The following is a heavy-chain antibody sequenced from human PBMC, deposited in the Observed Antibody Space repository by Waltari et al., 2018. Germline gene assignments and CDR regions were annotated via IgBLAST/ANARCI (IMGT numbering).Heavy chain of an antibody. CDR2: INTNTGNP. D-gene: IGHD2-2*01. V-gene: IGHV7-4-1*02. J-gene: IGHJ5*02. CDR1: GYTFTSYA. CDR3: AREVVPAATIVVNWFDP. Sequence: QVQLVQSGSELKKPGASVQVSCKASGYTFTSYAIHRLRQAPGQGLELMGWINTNTGNPTYVQGFTGRFVFSLDTSVSTAYLQISNLKAEDTAIYYCAREVVPAATIVVNWFDPWGQGTLVTVSS.